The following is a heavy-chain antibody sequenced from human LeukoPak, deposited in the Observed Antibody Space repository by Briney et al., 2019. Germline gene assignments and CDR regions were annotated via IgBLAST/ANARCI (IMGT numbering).Heavy chain of an antibody. D-gene: IGHD6-19*01. Sequence: GGSLRLSCAASGFTFNSYEMNWVRQAPGKGLEWVSYISSSGTTMYYADSVKGRFTISRDNAKNSLYLQMSSLRAEDTAVYYCARGAVAGYFYYYMDVWGKGTTVTVSS. J-gene: IGHJ6*03. CDR3: ARGAVAGYFYYYMDV. CDR1: GFTFNSYE. V-gene: IGHV3-48*03. CDR2: ISSSGTTM.